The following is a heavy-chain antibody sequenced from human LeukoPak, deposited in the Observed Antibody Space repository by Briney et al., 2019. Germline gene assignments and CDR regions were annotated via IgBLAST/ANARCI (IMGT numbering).Heavy chain of an antibody. CDR3: ARGSSSWPYYYYYYMDV. D-gene: IGHD6-13*01. CDR2: IYYSGST. J-gene: IGHJ6*03. Sequence: SETLSLTCTVSGYSISSGYYWGWIRQPPGKGLEWIGSIYYSGSTYYNPSLKSRVTISVDTSKNQFSLKLSSVTAADTAVYYCARGSSSWPYYYYYYMDVWGKGTTVTVSS. V-gene: IGHV4-38-2*02. CDR1: GYSISSGYY.